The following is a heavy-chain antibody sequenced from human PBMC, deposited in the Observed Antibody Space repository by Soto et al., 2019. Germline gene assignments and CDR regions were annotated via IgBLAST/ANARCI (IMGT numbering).Heavy chain of an antibody. CDR3: ARDTGYCSSTSCLYMDV. Sequence: GASVKVSCKASGYTFTSYAMHWVRQAPGQRLEWMGWINVGNGNTKYSQKFQGRVTITRDTSASTAYMELSSLRSEDTAVYYCARDTGYCSSTSCLYMDVWGQGTTVTVSS. CDR1: GYTFTSYA. CDR2: INVGNGNT. J-gene: IGHJ6*02. V-gene: IGHV1-3*01. D-gene: IGHD2-2*01.